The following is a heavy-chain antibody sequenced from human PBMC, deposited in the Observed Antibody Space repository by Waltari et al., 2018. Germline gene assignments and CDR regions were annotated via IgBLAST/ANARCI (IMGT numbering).Heavy chain of an antibody. CDR3: VRDLYGRDDV. CDR2: IKPDGTST. J-gene: IGHJ3*01. Sequence: EVQLVESGGGLVHPGGSLRLSCEASGFTFSTFWMHWVRHLPGKGLVWVEHIKPDGTSTDYGDSVEGRFTISRDNAKNTLYLQMNSLRAEDTAIYDCVRDLYGRDDVWGQGTMVTVSS. V-gene: IGHV3-74*01. CDR1: GFTFSTFW. D-gene: IGHD3-10*01.